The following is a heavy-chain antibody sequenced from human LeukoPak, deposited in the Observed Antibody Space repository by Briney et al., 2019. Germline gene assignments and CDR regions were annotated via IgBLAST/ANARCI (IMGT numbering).Heavy chain of an antibody. CDR2: INTKGET. CDR1: GVSMSAYQ. V-gene: IGHV4-4*09. Sequence: SETLSLTCTVSGVSMSAYQWSWVRQSPEKGLEWIGCINTKGETSYNPSLKSRVTTSVDTSKSQFSLRLTSVTAADTAVYYCARRVGMMQPFDYWGQGTLVTVSS. D-gene: IGHD3-16*01. J-gene: IGHJ4*02. CDR3: ARRVGMMQPFDY.